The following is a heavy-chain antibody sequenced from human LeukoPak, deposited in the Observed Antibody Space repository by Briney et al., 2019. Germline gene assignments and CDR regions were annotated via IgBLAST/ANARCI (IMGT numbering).Heavy chain of an antibody. CDR3: ARDPWGSEDPLDY. Sequence: SVKVSCKASGYTFTSYGISWVRQAPGQGLEWMGRIIPIFGTANYAQKFQGRVTITTDESTSTAYMELSSLRSEDTAVYYCARDPWGSEDPLDYWGQGTLVTVSS. D-gene: IGHD7-27*01. J-gene: IGHJ4*02. CDR1: GYTFTSYG. CDR2: IIPIFGTA. V-gene: IGHV1-69*05.